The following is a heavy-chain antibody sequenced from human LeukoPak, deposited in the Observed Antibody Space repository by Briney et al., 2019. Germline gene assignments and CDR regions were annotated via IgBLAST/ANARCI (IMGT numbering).Heavy chain of an antibody. V-gene: IGHV3-53*01. CDR3: ARVESSTENWFDP. CDR1: GFTVSSNY. CDR2: IYSGGST. D-gene: IGHD2-2*01. Sequence: PGGSLRLSCAASGFTVSSNYMSWVRQAPGKGLEWVSVIYSGGSTYYADSVKGRFTISRDNSKNTLYLQMNSLRAEGTAVYYCARVESSTENWFDPWGQGTLVTVSS. J-gene: IGHJ5*02.